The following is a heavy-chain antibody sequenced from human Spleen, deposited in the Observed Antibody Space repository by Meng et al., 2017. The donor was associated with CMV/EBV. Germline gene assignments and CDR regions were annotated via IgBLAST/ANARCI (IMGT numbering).Heavy chain of an antibody. V-gene: IGHV4-59*01. CDR1: GGSISSYY. Sequence: GSLRLSCTVSGGSISSYYWSWIRQPPGKGLEWIGYIYYSGSTNYNPSLKSRVTISVDTSKNQFSLKLSSVTAEDTAVYYCARGLKVSRTIFGVAIIRSHYFDNWGQGTLVTVSS. CDR3: ARGLKVSRTIFGVAIIRSHYFDN. J-gene: IGHJ4*02. CDR2: IYYSGST. D-gene: IGHD3-3*01.